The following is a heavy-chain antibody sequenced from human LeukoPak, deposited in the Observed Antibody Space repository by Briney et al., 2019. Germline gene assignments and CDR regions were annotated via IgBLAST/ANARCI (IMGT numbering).Heavy chain of an antibody. D-gene: IGHD3-3*01. V-gene: IGHV4-59*08. CDR3: ARGAEYYAIWRGYAGYSDY. J-gene: IGHJ4*02. CDR2: IYYSGST. Sequence: PSETLSLTCTVSGGSISSYYWSWLRQPPGKGLEWIGYIYYSGSTNYNPSLKSRVTISLDRSKKKFSLKLTSVTAADTAVYFCARGAEYYAIWRGYAGYSDYWGQGISVTVSS. CDR1: GGSISSYY.